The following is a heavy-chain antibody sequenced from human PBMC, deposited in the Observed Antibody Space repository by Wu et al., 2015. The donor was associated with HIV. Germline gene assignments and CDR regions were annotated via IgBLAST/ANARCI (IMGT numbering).Heavy chain of an antibody. CDR1: GGTFNNYA. CDR3: ARDVVNIGATILDY. D-gene: IGHD2-15*01. CDR2: IGPLFGTA. J-gene: IGHJ4*02. Sequence: QVQLVQSGAEVTEPGASVMVSCKASGGTFNNYAISWVRQAPGQGLEWMGGIGPLFGTADFAQKFQGRLTITTDDSMTTGYMELSSLRSDDTALYYCARDVVNIGATILDYWGQGTLVTVSS. V-gene: IGHV1-69*01.